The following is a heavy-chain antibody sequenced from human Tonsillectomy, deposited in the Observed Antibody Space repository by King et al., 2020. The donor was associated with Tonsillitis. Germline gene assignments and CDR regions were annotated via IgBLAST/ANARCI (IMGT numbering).Heavy chain of an antibody. CDR3: AREYYGSAFDI. D-gene: IGHD3-10*01. V-gene: IGHV4-59*01. CDR2: IYDSGTT. CDR1: GGSMSTYY. Sequence: QLQESGPGLVKPSETLSLTCTVSGGSMSTYYCNWIRQPPGKGREWIGNIYDSGTTDYNPSLKSRVTMSVDTSKNQFSLKLNSVTAADTAVYYCAREYYGSAFDIWGQGTMVTVSS. J-gene: IGHJ3*02.